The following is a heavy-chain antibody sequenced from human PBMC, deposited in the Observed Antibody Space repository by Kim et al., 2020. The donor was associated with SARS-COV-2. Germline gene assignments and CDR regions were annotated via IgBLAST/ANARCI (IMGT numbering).Heavy chain of an antibody. D-gene: IGHD3-16*01. CDR3: ARGGSDDAFDI. Sequence: TSYRPSFQGQVTISADKSISTAYLQWSSLKASDTAMYYCARGGSDDAFDIWGQGTMVTVSS. CDR2: T. J-gene: IGHJ3*02. V-gene: IGHV5-51*01.